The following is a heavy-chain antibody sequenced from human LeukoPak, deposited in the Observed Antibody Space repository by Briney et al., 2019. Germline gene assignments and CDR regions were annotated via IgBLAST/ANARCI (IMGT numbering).Heavy chain of an antibody. Sequence: GSLRLSCAASGFTFSSYWMHWVRQAPGKGLVWVSRINSDGSSTSYADSVKGRFTISRDNAKNTLYLQMNSLRAEDTAVYYCARSYYYYYGMDVWGQGTTVTVSS. V-gene: IGHV3-74*01. J-gene: IGHJ6*02. CDR1: GFTFSSYW. CDR2: INSDGSST. CDR3: ARSYYYYYGMDV.